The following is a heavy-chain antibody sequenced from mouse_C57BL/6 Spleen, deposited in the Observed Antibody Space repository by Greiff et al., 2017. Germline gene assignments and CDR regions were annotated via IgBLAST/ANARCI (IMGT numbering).Heavy chain of an antibody. V-gene: IGHV5-6*01. CDR3: ARQGDYGFAY. D-gene: IGHD1-1*02. J-gene: IGHJ3*01. CDR2: ISSGGSYT. CDR1: GFTFSSYG. Sequence: EVQLVESGGDLVKPGGSLKLSCAASGFTFSSYGMSWVRQTPDKRLEWVATISSGGSYTYYPDSVKGRFTISRDNAKNTLYLQMSSLKSEDTAMYYCARQGDYGFAYWGQGTLVTVSA.